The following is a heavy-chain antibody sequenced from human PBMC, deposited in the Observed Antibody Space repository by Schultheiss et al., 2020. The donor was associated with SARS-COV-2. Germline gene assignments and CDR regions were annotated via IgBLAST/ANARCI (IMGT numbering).Heavy chain of an antibody. Sequence: SETLSLTCAVSGGSISSSNWWSWVRQPPGKGLEWIGRIYTSGSTNYNPSLKSRVTISVDTSKNQFSLRLNSVTAADTAVYYCARAIQLERRRGYYFDYWGQGTLVTVSS. CDR2: IYTSGST. J-gene: IGHJ4*02. CDR1: GGSISSSNW. CDR3: ARAIQLERRRGYYFDY. V-gene: IGHV4-4*02. D-gene: IGHD1-1*01.